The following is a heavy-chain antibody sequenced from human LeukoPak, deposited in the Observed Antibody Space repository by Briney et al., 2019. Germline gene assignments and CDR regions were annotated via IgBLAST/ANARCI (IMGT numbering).Heavy chain of an antibody. V-gene: IGHV3-30*02. CDR2: IWYDGSNK. Sequence: PGGSLRLSCAASGITFSSYAMLWVRQAPGKGLEWVAVIWYDGSNKYYADSVKGRFTISRDNSKNTLYLQMNSLRAEDTAVYYCANTPFGQVVPFDYWGQGTLVTVSS. CDR3: ANTPFGQVVPFDY. CDR1: GITFSSYA. D-gene: IGHD3-16*01. J-gene: IGHJ4*02.